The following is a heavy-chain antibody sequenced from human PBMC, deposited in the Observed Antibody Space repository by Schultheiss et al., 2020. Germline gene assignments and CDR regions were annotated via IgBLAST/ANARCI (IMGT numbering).Heavy chain of an antibody. V-gene: IGHV4-4*07. Sequence: SETLSLTCTVSGSSISSYYWSWIRQPAGKGLEWIGRIYTSGSTNYNPSLKSRVTMSVDTSKNQFSLKLSSVTAADTAVYYCARVRTSGWLIDYWGQGTLVNVYS. CDR2: IYTSGST. D-gene: IGHD6-19*01. J-gene: IGHJ4*02. CDR1: GSSISSYY. CDR3: ARVRTSGWLIDY.